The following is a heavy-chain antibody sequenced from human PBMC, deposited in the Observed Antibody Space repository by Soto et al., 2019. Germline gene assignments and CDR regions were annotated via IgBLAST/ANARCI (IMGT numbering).Heavy chain of an antibody. CDR1: GFTFSGYV. D-gene: IGHD3-3*01. V-gene: IGHV3-33*01. CDR2: IRYDGTNK. CDR3: GGGPYYDFWSASSMDH. J-gene: IGHJ4*02. Sequence: QEQLVETGGGVAQPGRSLRLSCVASGFTFSGYVMHWVRQAPGKGLEWVAVIRYDGTNKEYADSVKGRFTISRDNSKNTLYLQMDSLRAEDTAVYYCGGGPYYDFWSASSMDHWGKGTLVTVSS.